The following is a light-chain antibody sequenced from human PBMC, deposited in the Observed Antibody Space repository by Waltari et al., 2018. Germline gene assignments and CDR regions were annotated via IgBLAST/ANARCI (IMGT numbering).Light chain of an antibody. CDR1: QSLVHSNGNNY. V-gene: IGKV2-28*01. J-gene: IGKJ2*01. CDR2: LGS. CDR3: MQALQTPYT. Sequence: DIVMTQSPLSLPVTPGEPASISCRSSQSLVHSNGNNYLDWYLQKPGQSPQPLIYLGSYRASGVPDRFSGSGSGTDFTLIIKRVEAEDVGIYYCMQALQTPYTFGQGTKLEIK.